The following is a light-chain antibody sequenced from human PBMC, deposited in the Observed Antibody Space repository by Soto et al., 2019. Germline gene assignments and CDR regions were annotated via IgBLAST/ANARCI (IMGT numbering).Light chain of an antibody. Sequence: QSALTQPASVSGSPGQSITISCTGTSSDVGGYNSVSWYQKHPGKAPKLMIYDVTNRPLGVSNRFSGSKSGNTASLTISGLQAEDEADYYCTSYTSSGTLVFGGGTQLTVL. J-gene: IGLJ2*01. CDR3: TSYTSSGTLV. CDR2: DVT. CDR1: SSDVGGYNS. V-gene: IGLV2-14*01.